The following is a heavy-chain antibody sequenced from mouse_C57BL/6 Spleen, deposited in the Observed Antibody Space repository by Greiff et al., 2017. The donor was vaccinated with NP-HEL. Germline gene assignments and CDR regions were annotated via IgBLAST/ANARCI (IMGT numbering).Heavy chain of an antibody. D-gene: IGHD4-1*01. CDR2: IDPSASYT. CDR3: ARRMLTGTGY. CDR1: GYTFTSYW. V-gene: IGHV1-50*01. Sequence: VQLQQPGAELVKPGASVKLSCKASGYTFTSYWMQWVKQRPGQGLEWIGEIDPSASYTNYNQKFKGKATLTVDTSSSTAYMQLSSLTSEDSAVYYCARRMLTGTGYWGQGTTLTVSS. J-gene: IGHJ2*01.